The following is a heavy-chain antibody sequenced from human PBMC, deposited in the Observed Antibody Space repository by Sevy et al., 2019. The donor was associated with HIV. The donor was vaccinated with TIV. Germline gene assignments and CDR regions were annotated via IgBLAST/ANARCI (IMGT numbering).Heavy chain of an antibody. D-gene: IGHD5-12*01. Sequence: GGSLRLSCAASGFTFTDYWMSWVRQTPGKGLEWVATIKQDESEKNYVDSVKGRFAISRDNGRNSVSLQMNGLRAEDTALYYCAREVCGYNWRPYYFDSWGQGTLVTVSS. J-gene: IGHJ4*02. CDR3: AREVCGYNWRPYYFDS. V-gene: IGHV3-7*01. CDR2: IKQDESEK. CDR1: GFTFTDYW.